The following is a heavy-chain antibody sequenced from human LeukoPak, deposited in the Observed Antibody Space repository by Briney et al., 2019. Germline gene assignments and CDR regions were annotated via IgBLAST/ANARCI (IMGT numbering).Heavy chain of an antibody. CDR1: GGTFSXXD. J-gene: IGHJ3*02. V-gene: IGHV1-8*01. Sequence: KVSCKAXGGTFSXXDINWVRQATGQGLEWMGWMNPNSGNTGYAQKFQGRVTMTRNTSISTAYMELSSLRSEDTAVYYCARDRDLSAFDIWGQGTMVTVSS. CDR3: ARDRDLSAFDI. CDR2: MNPNSGNT.